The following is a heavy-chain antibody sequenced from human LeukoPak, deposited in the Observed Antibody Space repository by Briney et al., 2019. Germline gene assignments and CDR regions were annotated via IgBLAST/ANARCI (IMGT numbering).Heavy chain of an antibody. V-gene: IGHV3-53*01. CDR1: GFTVSSNY. CDR2: IYSGGST. Sequence: GGSLRLSCAASGFTVSSNYMSWVRQAPGKGLEWVSVIYSGGSTYYADSVKGRFTISRDNSKNTLYLQMNSLRAEDTAVYYCARGVDSGSYRKFRGYAFDIWGQGTMVTVSS. J-gene: IGHJ3*02. D-gene: IGHD1-26*01. CDR3: ARGVDSGSYRKFRGYAFDI.